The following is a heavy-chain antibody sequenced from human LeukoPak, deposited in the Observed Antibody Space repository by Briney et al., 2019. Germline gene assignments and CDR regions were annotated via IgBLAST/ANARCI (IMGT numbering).Heavy chain of an antibody. D-gene: IGHD6-13*01. V-gene: IGHV4-4*07. J-gene: IGHJ1*01. CDR1: GGSIKTYY. CDR3: VREKLYTSSWGFQH. Sequence: SETLSLTCAVSGGSIKTYYWSWIRQSAGTGLEWIGRFYSSVSTTYNPSLKSRVTMSVDTSNNLFFLNLTSVTAADTAVYFCVREKLYTSSWGFQHWGQGTLVSVSS. CDR2: FYSSVST.